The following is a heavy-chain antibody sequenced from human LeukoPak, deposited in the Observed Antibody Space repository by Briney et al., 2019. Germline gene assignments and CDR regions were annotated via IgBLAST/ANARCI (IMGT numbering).Heavy chain of an antibody. CDR1: GYTLTELS. Sequence: ASVTVSCKVSGYTLTELSMHWVRQAPGKGREWMGGFDPEDGETIYAQKFQGRVTMTEDTSTDTAYMELSSLRSEGTAVYYCATVGQGGPFDYWGQGTLVTVSS. J-gene: IGHJ4*02. CDR2: FDPEDGET. D-gene: IGHD2-15*01. CDR3: ATVGQGGPFDY. V-gene: IGHV1-24*01.